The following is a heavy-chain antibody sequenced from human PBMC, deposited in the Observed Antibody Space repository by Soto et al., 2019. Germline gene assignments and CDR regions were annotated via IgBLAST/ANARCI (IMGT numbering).Heavy chain of an antibody. CDR3: ARTYYYDSSGYSVPPPDY. D-gene: IGHD3-22*01. Sequence: PSETLSLTCTVSGGSISSGGYYWSWIRQHPGKGLERIGYIYYSGSTYYNPSLKSRVTISVDTSKNQFSLKLSSVTAADTAVYYCARTYYYDSSGYSVPPPDYWGQGTLVTVSS. J-gene: IGHJ4*02. V-gene: IGHV4-31*03. CDR2: IYYSGST. CDR1: GGSISSGGYY.